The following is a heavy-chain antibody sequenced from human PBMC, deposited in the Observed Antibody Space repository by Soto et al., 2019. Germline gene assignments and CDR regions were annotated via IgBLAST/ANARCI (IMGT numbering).Heavy chain of an antibody. CDR2: INVDGSEK. CDR1: GFTFVNYW. D-gene: IGHD3-22*01. Sequence: GGSLRLSCAASGFTFVNYWMNWVRQAPGKGLEWVANINVDGSEKYFVDSVRGRFTISRDNAKNSLYLQMNSLRAEDAAVYYCTTDSYFTLKLVRFDYWGLGTLVTVSS. J-gene: IGHJ4*01. V-gene: IGHV3-7*05. CDR3: TTDSYFTLKLVRFDY.